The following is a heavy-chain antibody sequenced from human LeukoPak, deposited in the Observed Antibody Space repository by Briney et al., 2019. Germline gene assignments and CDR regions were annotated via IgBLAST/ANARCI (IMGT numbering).Heavy chain of an antibody. J-gene: IGHJ6*02. CDR1: GGTFSSYA. D-gene: IGHD4-17*01. CDR2: IIPIFGTA. Sequence: GASVKVSCKASGGTFSSYAISWVRQAPGQGLEWMGGIIPIFGTANYAQKFQGRVTITADESTSTAYMELSSLRSEDTAVYYCARGNDYGINYYYHYGMDVWGQGTTVTVSS. CDR3: ARGNDYGINYYYHYGMDV. V-gene: IGHV1-69*13.